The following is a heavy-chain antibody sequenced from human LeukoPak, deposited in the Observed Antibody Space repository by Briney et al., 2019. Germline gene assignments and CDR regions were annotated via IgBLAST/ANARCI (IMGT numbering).Heavy chain of an antibody. CDR1: GFTFDDYG. J-gene: IGHJ6*03. CDR2: INWNGGST. CDR3: ARGYYDILTGYYEDYYYMDV. V-gene: IGHV3-20*04. Sequence: GGSLRLSCAASGFTFDDYGMSWVRQAPGKGLEWVSGINWNGGSTGYADSVKGRFTISRDNAKNSLYLQMNSLGAEDTALYYCARGYYDILTGYYEDYYYMDVWGKGTTVTVSS. D-gene: IGHD3-9*01.